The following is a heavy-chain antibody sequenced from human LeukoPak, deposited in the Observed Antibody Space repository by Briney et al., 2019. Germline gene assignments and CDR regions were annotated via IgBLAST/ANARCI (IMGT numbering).Heavy chain of an antibody. Sequence: GGSLRLSCAASGFTFSNAWMSWVRQAPGKGLEWVGRIKSKTDGGTTDYAAPVKGRFTISRDDSKNTLYLQMNSLKTEDTAVYYCTTLSVYYDFWSGYWTDYWGQGTLVTVSS. CDR2: IKSKTDGGTT. V-gene: IGHV3-15*01. CDR3: TTLSVYYDFWSGYWTDY. J-gene: IGHJ4*02. CDR1: GFTFSNAW. D-gene: IGHD3-3*01.